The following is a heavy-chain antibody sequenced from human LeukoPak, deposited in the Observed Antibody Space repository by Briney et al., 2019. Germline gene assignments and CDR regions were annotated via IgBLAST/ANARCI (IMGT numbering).Heavy chain of an antibody. V-gene: IGHV3-23*01. CDR2: ISASAGNI. J-gene: IGHJ4*02. CDR3: SKRPAAVRGVIPYVDY. D-gene: IGHD3-10*02. Sequence: TGGSLRLSCAASGFMLRSSSMSWVRQVPGKGLEWVSTISASAGNIYYADSVKGRFTISRDNSKNTLFLQMNSLRAEDTAIYYCSKRPAAVRGVIPYVDYWGQGTLVTVSS. CDR1: GFMLRSSS.